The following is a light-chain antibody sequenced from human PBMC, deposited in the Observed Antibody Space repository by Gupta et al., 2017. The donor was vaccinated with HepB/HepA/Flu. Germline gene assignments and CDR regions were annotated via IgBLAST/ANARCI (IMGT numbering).Light chain of an antibody. CDR2: VDTGGRGG. J-gene: IGLJ2*01. Sequence: QPVLTQPPSASASLGASVTLTCSLSSGYSYYKVDWYQQRPGKGPRFVMRVDTGGRGGSKGDGIPDSFSVLCYGLSRSPTTQAIQEEEEGDDYGYSEPASGRNFIAVFGGGTKLTVL. CDR1: SGYSYYK. CDR3: YSEPASGRNFIAV. V-gene: IGLV9-49*03.